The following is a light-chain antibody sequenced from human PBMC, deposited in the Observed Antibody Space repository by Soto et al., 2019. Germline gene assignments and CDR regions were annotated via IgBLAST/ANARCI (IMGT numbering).Light chain of an antibody. Sequence: QAVVTQPPSASGTPGQRVTISCSGSSSNIGSNTVNWYQQLPGTAPKLLIYSNNQRPSGVPDRFSGSKSGTSASLAISGLQSEDEADYYCAAWDDSPNGPNWVFGGGTKLTVL. CDR3: AAWDDSPNGPNWV. CDR2: SNN. CDR1: SSNIGSNT. J-gene: IGLJ3*02. V-gene: IGLV1-44*01.